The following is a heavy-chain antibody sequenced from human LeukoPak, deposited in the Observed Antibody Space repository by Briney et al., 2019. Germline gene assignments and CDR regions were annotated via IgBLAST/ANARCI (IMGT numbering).Heavy chain of an antibody. Sequence: ASVKVSCKASGYAFTNYVISWVRQAPGQGLEWMGWISPYNGNTDYAEKLQDRATMTADTSTSTVYMELQGLRSDDTAVYYCARELPVWRSYRYFGYWGQGTVVTVSS. CDR1: GYAFTNYV. CDR2: ISPYNGNT. D-gene: IGHD3-16*02. J-gene: IGHJ4*02. CDR3: ARELPVWRSYRYFGY. V-gene: IGHV1-18*01.